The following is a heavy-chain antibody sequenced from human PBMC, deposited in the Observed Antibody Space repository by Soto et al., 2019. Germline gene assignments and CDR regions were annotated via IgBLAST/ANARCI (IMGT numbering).Heavy chain of an antibody. CDR3: ARSTMTTVTTWTY. CDR1: GGTFSSYA. J-gene: IGHJ4*02. V-gene: IGHV1-69*12. D-gene: IGHD4-17*01. CDR2: SIPIFGTA. Sequence: QVQLVQSGAEVKKPGSSVKVSCKASGGTFSSYAINWVRQAPGQGLEWMGRSIPIFGTANYAQKFQGRVTSTADESTSPAYMELSSLRSEDTAVYYCARSTMTTVTTWTYWGQGTLVTVSS.